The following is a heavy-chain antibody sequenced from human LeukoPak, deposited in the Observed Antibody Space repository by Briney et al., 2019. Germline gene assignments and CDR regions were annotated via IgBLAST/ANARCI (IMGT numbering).Heavy chain of an antibody. J-gene: IGHJ4*02. D-gene: IGHD2-15*01. V-gene: IGHV4-61*02. CDR1: GGSISSGSYY. CDR3: ARHQSGHCTGGSCPGFGY. Sequence: PSQTLSLTCTVSGGSISSGSYYWSWIRQPAGKGLEWIGRIYTSGSTNYNPSLKNRVTISVDTSNNEFSLNLSSVTAADTAVHYCARHQSGHCTGGSCPGFGYWGQGTLVIVSS. CDR2: IYTSGST.